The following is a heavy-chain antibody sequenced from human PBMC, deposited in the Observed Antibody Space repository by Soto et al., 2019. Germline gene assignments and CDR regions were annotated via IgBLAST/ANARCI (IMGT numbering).Heavy chain of an antibody. J-gene: IGHJ4*02. CDR1: GGSISNSSYY. Sequence: QLQLQESGPGLVKPSETLSLTCTVSGGSISNSSYYWGWIRQPPGKGLEWIGSMYYSGSTYYNPSLKSRVTISVDTSKSQLSEKLSSVTAADTAVYYCARHRGYCVATSCHKPIDYWGQGTLVTVSS. CDR3: ARHRGYCVATSCHKPIDY. CDR2: MYYSGST. D-gene: IGHD2-2*01. V-gene: IGHV4-39*01.